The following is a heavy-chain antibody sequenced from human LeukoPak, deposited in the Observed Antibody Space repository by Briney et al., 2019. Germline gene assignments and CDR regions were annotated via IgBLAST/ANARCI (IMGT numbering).Heavy chain of an antibody. D-gene: IGHD6-13*01. CDR1: GFIFSRYG. V-gene: IGHV3-64*01. CDR2: ISNSGGST. Sequence: GGSLRLSCVASGFIFSRYGMHWVRQAPGKGLEYVSAISNSGGSTYYANSVKGRFTISRDNSKNTLYLQMGSLRGEDMAVYYCARGLITGAAGTYYYYGMDVWGQGTTVTVSS. CDR3: ARGLITGAAGTYYYYGMDV. J-gene: IGHJ6*02.